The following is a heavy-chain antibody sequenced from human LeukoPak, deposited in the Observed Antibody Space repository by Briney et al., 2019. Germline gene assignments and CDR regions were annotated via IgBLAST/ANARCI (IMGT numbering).Heavy chain of an antibody. CDR1: GYTLTKLS. CDR3: ATALASQPDSSGYYYLPDY. V-gene: IGHV1-24*01. D-gene: IGHD3-22*01. CDR2: FDPEDGET. J-gene: IGHJ4*02. Sequence: GSVKVSCKVSGYTLTKLSMHWVRQAPGKGLEWMGGFDPEDGETIYAQKFQGRVTMTEDTSTDTAYMELSSLRSEDTAVYYCATALASQPDSSGYYYLPDYWGQGTLVTVSS.